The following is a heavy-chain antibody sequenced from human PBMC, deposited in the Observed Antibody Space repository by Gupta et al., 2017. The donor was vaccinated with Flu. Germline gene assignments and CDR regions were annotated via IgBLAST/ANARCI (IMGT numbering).Heavy chain of an antibody. CDR2: IKDKANSYTT. J-gene: IGHJ4*02. CDR1: SDHY. V-gene: IGHV3-72*01. D-gene: IGHD1-7*01. Sequence: SDHYMDWVRQAPGKGLEWVGLIKDKANSYTTEYAASVKGRVTISRDDSKNSLYLKMNSLKTEDTAVYYCARVPASGNYLDYWGQGTLVTVSS. CDR3: ARVPASGNYLDY.